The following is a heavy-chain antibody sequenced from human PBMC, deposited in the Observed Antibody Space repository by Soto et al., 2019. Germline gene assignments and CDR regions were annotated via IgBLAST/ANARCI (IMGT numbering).Heavy chain of an antibody. Sequence: QVQLQQWGAGLLKPSETLSVTCAVYGGSFSGYYWSWIRQPPGKGLEWIAEINDIGSTNYNPSLKSRVTVSVDVSKSHFSLRLSSVTAADTAVYYCARSLYTRSPRYWGQGTLVTVSS. V-gene: IGHV4-34*01. CDR2: INDIGST. CDR3: ARSLYTRSPRY. J-gene: IGHJ4*02. CDR1: GGSFSGYY. D-gene: IGHD3-16*01.